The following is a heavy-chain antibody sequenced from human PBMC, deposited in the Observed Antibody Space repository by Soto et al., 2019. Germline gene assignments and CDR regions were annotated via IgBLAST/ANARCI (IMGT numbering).Heavy chain of an antibody. V-gene: IGHV1-8*01. Sequence: ASVKVSCKASGYTFTSYDINWVRPATGQGLEWMGWMNPNSGNTGYAQKFQGRVTMTRNTSISTAYMELSSLRSEDTAVYYCARDRDDIFMGYHALALWGQGTRVTVSS. CDR3: ARDRDDIFMGYHALAL. CDR2: MNPNSGNT. CDR1: GYTFTSYD. J-gene: IGHJ6*02. D-gene: IGHD3-9*01.